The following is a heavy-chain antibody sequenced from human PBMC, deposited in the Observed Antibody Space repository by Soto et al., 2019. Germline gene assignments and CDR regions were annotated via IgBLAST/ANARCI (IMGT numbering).Heavy chain of an antibody. J-gene: IGHJ4*02. V-gene: IGHV3-23*01. D-gene: IGHD4-4*01. Sequence: PGGSLRLSCAASGLTFSNYEMNWVRQAPGKGLEWVSGISGGGSNTFYADSVKGRFTISRDNSKNTLLLQMNSLGAEDTAVYYCAKDSNKYSSSLRGRYFDYWGQGIGVTVPQ. CDR1: GLTFSNYE. CDR3: AKDSNKYSSSLRGRYFDY. CDR2: ISGGGSNT.